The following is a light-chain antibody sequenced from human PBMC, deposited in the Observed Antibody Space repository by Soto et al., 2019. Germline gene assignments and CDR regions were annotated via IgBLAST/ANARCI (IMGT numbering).Light chain of an antibody. CDR3: QQYNSYSGT. V-gene: IGKV3D-15*01. CDR2: AAS. J-gene: IGKJ1*01. Sequence: EIVMTQSPATLSVSPGERATLSCRASQSVSSNLAWYQQKPGQAPRLLIYAASRRATGIPDRFSGSGSGTDFTLTISSLQPDGFATYYCQQYNSYSGTFGQGTKVDIK. CDR1: QSVSSN.